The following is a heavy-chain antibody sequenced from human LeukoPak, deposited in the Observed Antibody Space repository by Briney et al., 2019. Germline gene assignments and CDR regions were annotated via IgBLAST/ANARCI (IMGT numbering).Heavy chain of an antibody. J-gene: IGHJ4*02. V-gene: IGHV3-74*01. CDR2: IDSDGYST. CDR3: ASEGTTGTTWGPDY. CDR1: RFTFNTYW. Sequence: GGSLRLSCAASRFTFNTYWMHWVRQAPGKGLVWVSRIDSDGYSTACADSVKGRFTISRDNAKNTLYLQMNSLRAEDTAVYYCASEGTTGTTWGPDYWGQGTLVTVSS. D-gene: IGHD1-1*01.